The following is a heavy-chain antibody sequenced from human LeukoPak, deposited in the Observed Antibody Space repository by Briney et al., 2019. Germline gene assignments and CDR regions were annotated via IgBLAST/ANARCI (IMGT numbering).Heavy chain of an antibody. Sequence: SETLSLTCAVYGGSFNGYYWSWVRQPPGKGLEWIGEVYHSGGANYKPSLKSRVTISVDTSRNHFSLKLTSVTAADTAVYFCAYNRNFALDNWGQGTLVTVSS. CDR2: VYHSGGA. V-gene: IGHV4-34*01. D-gene: IGHD1-14*01. CDR1: GGSFNGYY. CDR3: AYNRNFALDN. J-gene: IGHJ4*01.